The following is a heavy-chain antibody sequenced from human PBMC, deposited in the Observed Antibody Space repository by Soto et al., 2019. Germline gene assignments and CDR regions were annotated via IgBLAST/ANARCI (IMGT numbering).Heavy chain of an antibody. J-gene: IGHJ3*02. CDR3: SRTMIVVVTDAFDI. D-gene: IGHD3-22*01. CDR1: GGSISSGGYS. Sequence: PSETLSLTCAVSGGSISSGGYSWSWIRQPPGRGLGWIGYIYYTGRTYYNPSLESRLTFSVDTSKNQFSLRLSSVTAADTAVYYCSRTMIVVVTDAFDIWGQGTMVTVSS. V-gene: IGHV4-30-2*05. CDR2: IYYTGRT.